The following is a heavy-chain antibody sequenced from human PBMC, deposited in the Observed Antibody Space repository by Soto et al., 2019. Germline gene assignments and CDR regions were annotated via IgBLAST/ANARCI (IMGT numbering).Heavy chain of an antibody. CDR1: GGSISSSSYY. Sequence: PSETLSLTCTVSGGSISSSSYYWGWIRQPPGKGLEWIGSIYYSGSTYYNPSLKSRVTISVDTSKNQFSLKLSSVTAADTAVYYCARQTVLLWFGERPGQFDPWGQGTLVTVSS. D-gene: IGHD3-10*01. J-gene: IGHJ5*02. CDR2: IYYSGST. CDR3: ARQTVLLWFGERPGQFDP. V-gene: IGHV4-39*01.